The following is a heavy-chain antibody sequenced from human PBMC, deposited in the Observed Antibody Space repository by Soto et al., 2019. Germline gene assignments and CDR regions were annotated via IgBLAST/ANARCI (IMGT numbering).Heavy chain of an antibody. CDR3: ARLLITYYDFWSGYGYYYYGMDV. CDR2: IKQDGSET. V-gene: IGHV3-7*03. D-gene: IGHD3-3*01. Sequence: PGGSLRLSCAASGFTFSSYWMSWVRQAPGKGLEWVANIKQDGSETYYVDSVKGRFTISRDNAKNSLYLPMNSLRAEDTAVYYCARLLITYYDFWSGYGYYYYGMDVWGQGPTVTVSS. CDR1: GFTFSSYW. J-gene: IGHJ6*02.